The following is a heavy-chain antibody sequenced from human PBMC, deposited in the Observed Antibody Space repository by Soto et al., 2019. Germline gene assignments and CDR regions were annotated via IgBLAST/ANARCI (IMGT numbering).Heavy chain of an antibody. Sequence: GGSLRLSCAASGFTFSSYAMHWVRQAPGKGLEWVAVISYDGSNKYYADSVKGRFTISRDNSKNTLYLQMNSLRAEDTAVYYCARGAGYCSSTSCPHYYYYGMDVWGQGTTVTVSS. V-gene: IGHV3-30-3*01. CDR2: ISYDGSNK. CDR3: ARGAGYCSSTSCPHYYYYGMDV. D-gene: IGHD2-2*01. CDR1: GFTFSSYA. J-gene: IGHJ6*02.